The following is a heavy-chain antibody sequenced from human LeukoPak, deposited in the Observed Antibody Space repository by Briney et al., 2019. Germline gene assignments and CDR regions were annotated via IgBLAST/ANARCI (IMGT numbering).Heavy chain of an antibody. CDR2: ISSSGSTI. V-gene: IGHV3-48*03. J-gene: IGHJ4*02. D-gene: IGHD3-22*01. CDR1: GFTFSSYE. CDR3: ARVSYDSSGYYYFDY. Sequence: QPGGSLRLSCAASGFTFSSYEMNWVRQAPGKGLEWVSYISSSGSTIYYADSVKGRFTISRDNAKNSLYLQMNSLRAEDTAVYYCARVSYDSSGYYYFDYWGQGTLVTVSS.